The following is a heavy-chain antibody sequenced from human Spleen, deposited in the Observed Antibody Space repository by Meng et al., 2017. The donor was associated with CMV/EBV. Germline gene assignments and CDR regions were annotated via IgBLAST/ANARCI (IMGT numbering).Heavy chain of an antibody. CDR3: ARDGVRSD. CDR2: LHYSGST. J-gene: IGHJ4*02. V-gene: IGHV4-31*03. CDR1: RDSLRSAGYY. D-gene: IGHD2-8*01. Sequence: LTCSVSRDSLRSAGYYRGWLRQLPGKGLEWIGYLHYSGSTYYNPSLKRRLNMSVDTSKSQFSMKLTSVTAADTAVYYCARDGVRSDWGQGTLVTVSS.